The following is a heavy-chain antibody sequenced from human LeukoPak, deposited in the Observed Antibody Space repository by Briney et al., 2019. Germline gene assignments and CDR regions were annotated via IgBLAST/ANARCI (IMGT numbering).Heavy chain of an antibody. J-gene: IGHJ4*02. D-gene: IGHD6-25*01. CDR3: TRRRDYGDS. V-gene: IGHV3-11*01. Sequence: GGSLRLSCAASGFSNSDYYMSWIRQAPGKGLEWIAYMSSSVSTIYYTDSVKGRFTISRDNANNSLYLQMDSLRAEDTAVYYCTRRRDYGDSWGQGTLVTVSS. CDR2: MSSSVSTI. CDR1: GFSNSDYY.